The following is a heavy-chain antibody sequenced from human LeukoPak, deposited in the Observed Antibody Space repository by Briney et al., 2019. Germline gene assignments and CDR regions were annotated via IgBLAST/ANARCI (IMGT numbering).Heavy chain of an antibody. Sequence: SETRSLTCAVYGASFNTYYWTWIRQSPDKGLEWIGEVKHDGDTTVNPPLRSRVVMSVDASKNQFSLKMTSVTAADTAIYFCARGPVALPNDRLSLFFDFWGQGTLVTVSS. J-gene: IGHJ5*01. CDR1: GASFNTYY. V-gene: IGHV4-34*01. D-gene: IGHD2-8*01. CDR2: VKHDGDT. CDR3: ARGPVALPNDRLSLFFDF.